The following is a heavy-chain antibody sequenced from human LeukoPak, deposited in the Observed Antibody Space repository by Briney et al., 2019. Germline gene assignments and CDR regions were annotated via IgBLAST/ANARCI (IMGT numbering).Heavy chain of an antibody. V-gene: IGHV3-48*04. CDR2: ISSSGSTI. D-gene: IGHD3-3*01. CDR3: ASESHDFWSGSSTGEDY. CDR1: GFTFSSYW. Sequence: PGGSLRLSCAASGFTFSSYWMSWVRQAPGKGLEWVSYISSSGSTIYYADSVKGRFTISRDNAKNSLYLQMNSLRAEDTAVYYCASESHDFWSGSSTGEDYWGQGTLVTVSS. J-gene: IGHJ4*02.